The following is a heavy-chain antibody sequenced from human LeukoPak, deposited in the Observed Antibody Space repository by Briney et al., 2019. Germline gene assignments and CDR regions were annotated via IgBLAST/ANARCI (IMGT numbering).Heavy chain of an antibody. CDR3: AGPPDSNYGDDFEDY. V-gene: IGHV5-51*01. D-gene: IGHD4-11*01. CDR2: IYPGDSDT. J-gene: IGHJ4*02. Sequence: TGESLKISCKGSGYSFTSYWIGWVRQMPGKGLEWMRIIYPGDSDTRYSPSFQGQVTISADKSISTAYLQWSSLKASDTAMYYCAGPPDSNYGDDFEDYWGQGTLVTVSS. CDR1: GYSFTSYW.